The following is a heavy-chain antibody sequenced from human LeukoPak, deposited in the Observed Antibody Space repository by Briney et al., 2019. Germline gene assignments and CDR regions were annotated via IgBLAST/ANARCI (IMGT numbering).Heavy chain of an antibody. V-gene: IGHV3-66*01. J-gene: IGHJ4*02. CDR1: GFTVSSNY. Sequence: PGGSLRLSCAASGFTVSSNYMSWVRQAPGKGLEWVSVIYSGGSTYYADSVKGRFTISRDNSKNTLYLQMNSLRAEDTAVYYCARDSGYCSSTSCYRALDYWGQGTLVTVSS. CDR3: ARDSGYCSSTSCYRALDY. D-gene: IGHD2-2*02. CDR2: IYSGGST.